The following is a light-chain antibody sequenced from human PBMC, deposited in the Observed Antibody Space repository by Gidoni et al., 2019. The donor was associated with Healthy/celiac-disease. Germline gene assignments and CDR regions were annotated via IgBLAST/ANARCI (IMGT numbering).Light chain of an antibody. V-gene: IGLV1-40*01. J-gene: IGLJ1*01. CDR3: QSYDSSLSGYV. Sequence: QSVLTQPPSVSEAPGQRVTIPCTGSSSNIGAGYDVHWYQQLPGTAPKLLTYGNSNRPSGVPDRFSGSKSGTSASLAITGLQAEDEADYYCQSYDSSLSGYVFGTGTKVTVL. CDR1: SSNIGAGYD. CDR2: GNS.